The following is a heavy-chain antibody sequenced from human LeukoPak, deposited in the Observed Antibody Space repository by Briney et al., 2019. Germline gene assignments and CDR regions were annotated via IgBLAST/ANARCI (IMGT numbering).Heavy chain of an antibody. D-gene: IGHD3-10*01. V-gene: IGHV3-74*01. CDR2: IRSDGSDT. CDR1: GFTFSDTW. J-gene: IGHJ4*02. Sequence: GGSLRLSCAASGFTFSDTWMHWVRQAPGEGLVWVSRIRSDGSDTRYAESVKGRFTISRDNAKNTLYLQMNSLRAEDTAVYYCAGLFREDYWGQGTLVTVSS. CDR3: AGLFREDY.